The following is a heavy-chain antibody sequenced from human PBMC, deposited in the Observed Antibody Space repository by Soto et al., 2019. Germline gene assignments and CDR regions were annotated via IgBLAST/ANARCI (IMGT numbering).Heavy chain of an antibody. Sequence: PGESLKISCKGSGYSFTSYWIGWVRQMPGKGLEWMGIIYPGDSDTRYSPSFQGQVTISADKSISTAYLQWSSLKASDTAMYYCARLNMVRGVGDYYGMDVWGQGTTVTVSS. D-gene: IGHD3-10*01. CDR2: IYPGDSDT. CDR1: GYSFTSYW. V-gene: IGHV5-51*01. J-gene: IGHJ6*02. CDR3: ARLNMVRGVGDYYGMDV.